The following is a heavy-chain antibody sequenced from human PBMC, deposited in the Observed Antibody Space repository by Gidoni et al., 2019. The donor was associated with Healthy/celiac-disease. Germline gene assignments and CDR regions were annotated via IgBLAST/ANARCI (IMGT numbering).Heavy chain of an antibody. CDR2: ISSSSSTI. V-gene: IGHV3-48*01. D-gene: IGHD1-26*01. Sequence: EVQLVESGGGLVQPGGSLRLSCAASGFTFSSYSMNWVRQAPGKGLEWVSYISSSSSTIYYADSVKGRFTISRDNAKNSLYLQMNSLRAEDTAVYYCARDDLSGSYYYMDVWGKGTTVTVSS. CDR3: ARDDLSGSYYYMDV. J-gene: IGHJ6*03. CDR1: GFTFSSYS.